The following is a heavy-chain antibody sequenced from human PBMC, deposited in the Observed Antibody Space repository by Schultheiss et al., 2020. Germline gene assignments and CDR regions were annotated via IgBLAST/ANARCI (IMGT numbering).Heavy chain of an antibody. CDR3: ARQLSDILTGYYNWFDP. Sequence: SETLSLTCGVSGGSISIGGYSWTWIRQSPGKGLEWIGSIYHSGYTYYNPSLKSRLTLSVDKSKNQFSLKLTSVTAADTAVYYCARQLSDILTGYYNWFDPWGQGTLVTVSS. CDR2: IYHSGYT. CDR1: GGSISIGGYS. J-gene: IGHJ5*02. D-gene: IGHD3-9*01. V-gene: IGHV4-30-2*06.